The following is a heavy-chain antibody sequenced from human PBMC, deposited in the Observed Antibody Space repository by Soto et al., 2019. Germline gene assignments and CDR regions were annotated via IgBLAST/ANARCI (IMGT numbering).Heavy chain of an antibody. V-gene: IGHV4-34*01. Sequence: QVQLQQWGAGLLKPSETLSLTCAVYGGSFSGYYWSWIRQPPGKGLEWIGEINHSGSTNYNPSLKRRVTLSVDTSTNQVSLKLSSVTAADTAVYYCAGVSGIYYYGMDVWGQGTTVTVSS. D-gene: IGHD3-10*01. CDR2: INHSGST. J-gene: IGHJ6*02. CDR3: AGVSGIYYYGMDV. CDR1: GGSFSGYY.